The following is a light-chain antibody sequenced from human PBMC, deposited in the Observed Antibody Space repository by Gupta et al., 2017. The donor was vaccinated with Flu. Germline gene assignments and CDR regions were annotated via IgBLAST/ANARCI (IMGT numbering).Light chain of an antibody. CDR3: KQGSGWPYA. CDR1: PSLVHKNGKTY. J-gene: IGKJ2*01. Sequence: CRTSPSLVHKNGKTYLHWYQQRPGQAPRRLIYEVSSLDTGVPDRFSGSGSHTDFTLTISRVEAEDFGIYYCKQGSGWPYAFGQGTKLEI. V-gene: IGKV2-30*02. CDR2: EVS.